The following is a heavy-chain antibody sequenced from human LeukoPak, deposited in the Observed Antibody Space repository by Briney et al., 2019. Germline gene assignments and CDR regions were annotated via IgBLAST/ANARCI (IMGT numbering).Heavy chain of an antibody. J-gene: IGHJ6*02. CDR1: GYTFTSYD. Sequence: RASVKVSCKASGYTFTSYDINWVRQATGQGLEWMGWMNPNSGNTGYAQKFQGRVTMTRNTSISTAYMELSSLRSEDTAVYYCASTLYGSSSSWYPDYYYGMDVWGQGTTVTVSS. V-gene: IGHV1-8*01. CDR2: MNPNSGNT. D-gene: IGHD6-13*01. CDR3: ASTLYGSSSSWYPDYYYGMDV.